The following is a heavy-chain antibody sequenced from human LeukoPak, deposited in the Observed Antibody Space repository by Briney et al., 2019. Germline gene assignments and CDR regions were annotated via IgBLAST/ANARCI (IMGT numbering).Heavy chain of an antibody. CDR2: IYYSGST. CDR3: ARGLFQYSSGWYYFDY. Sequence: KTSETLSLTCTVSGGSISSSSYYWGWIRQPPGKGLEWIGSIYYSGSTYYNPSLKSRVTISVDTSKNQFSLKLSSVTAADTAVYYCARGLFQYSSGWYYFDYWGQGTLVTVSS. CDR1: GGSISSSSYY. V-gene: IGHV4-39*07. J-gene: IGHJ4*02. D-gene: IGHD6-19*01.